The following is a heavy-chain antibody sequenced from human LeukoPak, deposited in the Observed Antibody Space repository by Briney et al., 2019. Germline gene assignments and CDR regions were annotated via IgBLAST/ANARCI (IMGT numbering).Heavy chain of an antibody. CDR1: GFTFSSYA. J-gene: IGHJ4*02. D-gene: IGHD4-17*01. CDR3: AREPVTGSVY. Sequence: GGSLRLSCEASGFTFSSYAMSWVRQAPGKGLEWVSGISWNSANKDYADSVKGRFTISRDNAKNSLYLQMNSLRAEDTAVYYCAREPVTGSVYWGQGTLVTVSS. CDR2: ISWNSANK. V-gene: IGHV3-21*01.